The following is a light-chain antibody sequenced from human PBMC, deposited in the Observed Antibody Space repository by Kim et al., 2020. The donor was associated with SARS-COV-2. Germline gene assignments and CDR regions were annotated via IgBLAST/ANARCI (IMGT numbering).Light chain of an antibody. CDR3: QVWDSSDHYV. CDR2: YDT. J-gene: IGLJ1*01. V-gene: IGLV3-21*04. CDR1: NIGTKS. Sequence: VDPGKTARISCGGNNIGTKSVHWYQQKPGQAPVLVIYYDTDRPSGIPERFSGSNSGNTATLTISRVEAGDEADYYCQVWDSSDHYVFGTGTKVTVL.